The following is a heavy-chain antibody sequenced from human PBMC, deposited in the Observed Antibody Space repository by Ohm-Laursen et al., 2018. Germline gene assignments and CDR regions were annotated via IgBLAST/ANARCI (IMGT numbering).Heavy chain of an antibody. CDR1: GGSISSRSYY. D-gene: IGHD6-13*01. CDR3: ATSNNWYYFDY. J-gene: IGHJ4*02. Sequence: SDTLSLTCIVSGGSISSRSYYWGWIRQPPGKGLEWIGGMYYSGNTYYTPSLKGRVTIAVDTSKNQFSLKLSSVTAADTSVYYCATSNNWYYFDYWGQGTLVTVSS. CDR2: MYYSGNT. V-gene: IGHV4-39*01.